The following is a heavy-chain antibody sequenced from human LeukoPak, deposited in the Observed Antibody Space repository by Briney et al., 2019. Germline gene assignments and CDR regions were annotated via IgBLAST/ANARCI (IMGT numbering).Heavy chain of an antibody. Sequence: PSETLSLTCTVSSGSISSYYWTWIRQPPGKGLEWIGYIYYSGSTDYNPSLKSRVTISVDTAKNQFSLTLNSVTAADTAVYYCARSVAGTGAYAFDIWGQGTMVTVSS. CDR2: IYYSGST. D-gene: IGHD6-19*01. V-gene: IGHV4-59*08. J-gene: IGHJ3*02. CDR3: ARSVAGTGAYAFDI. CDR1: SGSISSYY.